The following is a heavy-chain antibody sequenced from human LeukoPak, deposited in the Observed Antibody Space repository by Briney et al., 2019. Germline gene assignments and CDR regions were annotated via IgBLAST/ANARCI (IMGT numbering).Heavy chain of an antibody. CDR1: GGSISSSTYY. J-gene: IGHJ4*02. CDR3: ARLSISSGYYDY. V-gene: IGHV4-39*01. Sequence: NPSETLSLTCTVSGGSISSSTYYWGWIRQPPGKGLEWIGTIYYSGYTYYNPSLKSRVTISVDTSKNQFSLKLSSVTAADTAVYYCARLSISSGYYDYWGQGTLVTVSS. CDR2: IYYSGYT. D-gene: IGHD3-22*01.